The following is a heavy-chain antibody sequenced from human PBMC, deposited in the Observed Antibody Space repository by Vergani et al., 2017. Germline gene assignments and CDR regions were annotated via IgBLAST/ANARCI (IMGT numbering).Heavy chain of an antibody. D-gene: IGHD1-1*01. Sequence: EVELVQSGPEMRKPGESLKISCKGSEYSFGNYWIGWVRQMPGKGLELMGIIYTADSDTRYNPSFQGQVTISADKSISTAFLQWDSLKASDTALYYCARHTTYTDSWGQGTLVTVSS. J-gene: IGHJ4*02. V-gene: IGHV5-51*01. CDR2: IYTADSDT. CDR3: ARHTTYTDS. CDR1: EYSFGNYW.